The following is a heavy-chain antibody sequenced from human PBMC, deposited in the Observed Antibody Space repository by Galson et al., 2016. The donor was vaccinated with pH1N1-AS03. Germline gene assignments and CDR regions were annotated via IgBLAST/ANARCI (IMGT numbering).Heavy chain of an antibody. D-gene: IGHD2-2*01. Sequence: SVKVSCKASGYIFTGFYVHWVRQAPGQGLEWMGWINTDSGVTNYAQKFEAWVTMTRDTSVSTAYMELYGLKSDDTAVYYCARDPRGPCTSATCPTTPYFGMDVWGQGTTVIVSS. J-gene: IGHJ6*02. V-gene: IGHV1-2*04. CDR1: GYIFTGFY. CDR3: ARDPRGPCTSATCPTTPYFGMDV. CDR2: INTDSGVT.